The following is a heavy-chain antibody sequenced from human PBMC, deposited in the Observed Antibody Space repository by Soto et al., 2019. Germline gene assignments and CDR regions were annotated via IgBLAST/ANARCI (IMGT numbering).Heavy chain of an antibody. CDR2: ISGSGGST. J-gene: IGHJ4*02. D-gene: IGHD2-2*01. CDR3: AKGGSSSSSPLDY. V-gene: IGHV3-23*01. Sequence: GGSLRLSCAASRFSFSNYAMNWVRQAPGKGLEWVSVISGSGGSTYYADPVKGRFTVSRDNSKNTLYLQMNSLRAEDTAVYYCAKGGSSSSSPLDYWGRRTLVTVSS. CDR1: RFSFSNYA.